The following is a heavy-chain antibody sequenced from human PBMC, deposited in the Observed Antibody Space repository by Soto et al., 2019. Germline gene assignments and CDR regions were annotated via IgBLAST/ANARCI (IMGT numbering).Heavy chain of an antibody. CDR3: ASGGAYCSGGSCSVDI. CDR2: VIPIFGTA. Sequence: GASVKVSCKASGGTFSSYAISWVRQAPGQGLEWMGGVIPIFGTANYAQKFQGRVTITADESTSTAYMELNSLRSEDTAVYYCASGGAYCSGGSCSVDIWGQGTMVTVSS. J-gene: IGHJ3*02. D-gene: IGHD2-15*01. V-gene: IGHV1-69*13. CDR1: GGTFSSYA.